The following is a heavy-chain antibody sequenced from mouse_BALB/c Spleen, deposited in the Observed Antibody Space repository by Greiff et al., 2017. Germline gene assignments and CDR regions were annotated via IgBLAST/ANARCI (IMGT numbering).Heavy chain of an antibody. CDR2: IDPENGDT. D-gene: IGHD2-4*01. CDR1: GFNIKDYY. Sequence: VQLQQSGAELVRSGASVKLSCTASGFNIKDYYMHWVKQRPEQGLEWIGWIDPENGDTEYAPKFQGKATITADTSSNTAYLQLSSLTSEDTAVYYCARPDYDYDSFDYWGQGTTLTVSS. V-gene: IGHV14-4*02. J-gene: IGHJ2*01. CDR3: ARPDYDYDSFDY.